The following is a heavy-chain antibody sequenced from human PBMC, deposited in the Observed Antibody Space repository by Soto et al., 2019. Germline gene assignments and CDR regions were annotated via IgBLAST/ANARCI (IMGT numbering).Heavy chain of an antibody. Sequence: SSETLSLTCTVSGGSISSYYWSWIRQPPGKGLEWIGYIYYSGSTNYNPSLKSRVTISVDTSKNQFSLKLSSVTAADTAVYYCARGTYYYDSSGYFGSWFDPWGQGTLVTVS. CDR1: GGSISSYY. V-gene: IGHV4-59*08. J-gene: IGHJ5*02. D-gene: IGHD3-22*01. CDR2: IYYSGST. CDR3: ARGTYYYDSSGYFGSWFDP.